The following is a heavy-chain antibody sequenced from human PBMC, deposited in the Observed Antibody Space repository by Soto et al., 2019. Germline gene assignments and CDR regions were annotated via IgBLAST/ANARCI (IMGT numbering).Heavy chain of an antibody. D-gene: IGHD6-13*01. CDR2: ISYDGSNK. CDR1: GFPFSSYG. CDR3: AKDVGAAAGPADAFDS. J-gene: IGHJ3*02. Sequence: PGGSLRLSCAASGFPFSSYGMHWVRQAPGKGLEWVAAISYDGSNKYYADSVKGRFAISRDNSKNTLYLQMNSLRAEDTAVYYYAKDVGAAAGPADAFDSSGQGTIVTDS. V-gene: IGHV3-30*18.